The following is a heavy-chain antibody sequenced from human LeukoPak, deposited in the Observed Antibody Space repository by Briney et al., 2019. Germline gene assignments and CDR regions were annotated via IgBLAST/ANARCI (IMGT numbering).Heavy chain of an antibody. D-gene: IGHD1-26*01. V-gene: IGHV4-4*02. J-gene: IGHJ4*02. CDR1: GGSILSTNW. CDR2: VHLSGAS. Sequence: SGILSLTCAVSGGSILSTNWWSWVRQPPGKGLEWIGEVHLSGASNYNPSLKSRVSMPIDKSRNHLSLELTSVTAADTAIYYCARESGAFSPFGFWGQGTLVTVSS. CDR3: ARESGAFSPFGF.